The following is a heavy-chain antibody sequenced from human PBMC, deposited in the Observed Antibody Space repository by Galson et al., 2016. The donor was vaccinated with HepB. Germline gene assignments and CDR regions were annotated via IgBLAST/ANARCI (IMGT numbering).Heavy chain of an antibody. V-gene: IGHV4-59*01. CDR1: GGSMTTYY. D-gene: IGHD2-15*01. CDR2: IYYTGKT. CDR3: ARDLYRDRGYCSGANCHSNAFDI. Sequence: SETLSLTCTVSGGSMTTYYWSWIRQPPGKGLEWIGYIYYTGKTDFNPSLKSRVTISVDTSRTQFSLKLNSVTAADTAVYYCARDLYRDRGYCSGANCHSNAFDIWGQGTIVAVSP. J-gene: IGHJ3*02.